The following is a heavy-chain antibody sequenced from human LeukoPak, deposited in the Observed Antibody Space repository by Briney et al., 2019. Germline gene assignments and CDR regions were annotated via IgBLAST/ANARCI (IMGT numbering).Heavy chain of an antibody. V-gene: IGHV3-23*01. CDR3: AKPRIIGLGWAQFDY. CDR1: GFTFSRFG. CDR2: FDGNADGT. Sequence: GGSLRLSCVTSGFTFSRFGMAWVRQPPGKGLEWVASFDGNADGTYYADSVKGRCTISRDNSKNTLYLQMNSLRAEDTAIYYCAKPRIIGLGWAQFDYWGQGSLVTVSS. J-gene: IGHJ4*02. D-gene: IGHD2-15*01.